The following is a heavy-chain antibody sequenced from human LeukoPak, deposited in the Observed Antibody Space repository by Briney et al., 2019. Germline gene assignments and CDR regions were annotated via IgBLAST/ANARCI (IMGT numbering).Heavy chain of an antibody. J-gene: IGHJ4*02. CDR1: GFVFSSYG. D-gene: IGHD2-8*01. V-gene: IGHV3-30*02. CDR3: AKAHCAISSGGIDS. CDR2: IRYDGSKI. Sequence: GASLRLSCAAAGFVFSSYGMHWVHQDPGRGLEWVAFIRYDGSKIYHGDSVEGRFTISRDIYENILNLQMDSLRPEDTALYNCAKAHCAISSGGIDSWGQGTLVTVSS.